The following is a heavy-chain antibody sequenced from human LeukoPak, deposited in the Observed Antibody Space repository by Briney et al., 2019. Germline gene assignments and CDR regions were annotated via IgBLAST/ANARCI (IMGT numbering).Heavy chain of an antibody. Sequence: GGSLRLSCAASGFTFSDYYMSWIRQAPGKGLEWVSYISSSGSTIYYADSVKGRFTISRDNDKNSLYLHVNSLRAEDTAVYYCARDRLRWLQTWGQGTLVTVSS. CDR3: ARDRLRWLQT. V-gene: IGHV3-11*01. CDR2: ISSSGSTI. D-gene: IGHD5-24*01. J-gene: IGHJ5*02. CDR1: GFTFSDYY.